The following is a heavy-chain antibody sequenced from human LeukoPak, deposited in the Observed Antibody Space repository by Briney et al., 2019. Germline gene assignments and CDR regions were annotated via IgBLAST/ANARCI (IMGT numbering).Heavy chain of an antibody. V-gene: IGHV4-34*01. Sequence: PSETLSLTCAVYGGSFSGYYWSWIRQPPGKGLEWIGEINHSGSTNYNPSLKSRVTISVDTSKNQFSLKLSSVTAADTAVYYCARYCSSTSCSGNYYFDYWGQGTLVTVSS. CDR1: GGSFSGYY. CDR3: ARYCSSTSCSGNYYFDY. J-gene: IGHJ4*02. D-gene: IGHD2-2*01. CDR2: INHSGST.